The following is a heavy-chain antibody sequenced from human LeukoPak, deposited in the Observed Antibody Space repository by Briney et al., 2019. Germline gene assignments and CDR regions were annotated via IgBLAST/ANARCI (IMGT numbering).Heavy chain of an antibody. D-gene: IGHD1-26*01. V-gene: IGHV4-30-2*01. CDR2: IYHSGST. Sequence: PSETLSLTCTVSGGSISSSSYYWGWIRQPPGKGLEWIGYIYHSGSTYYNPSLKSRVTISVDRSKNQFSLKLSSVTAADTAVYYCARDSGSPGWFDPWGQGTLVTVSS. CDR1: GGSISSSSYY. J-gene: IGHJ5*02. CDR3: ARDSGSPGWFDP.